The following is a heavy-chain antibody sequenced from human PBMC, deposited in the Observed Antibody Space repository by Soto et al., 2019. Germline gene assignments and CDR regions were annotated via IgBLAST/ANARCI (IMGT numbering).Heavy chain of an antibody. D-gene: IGHD3-22*01. CDR2: ITGSSSYI. Sequence: EVPLVESGGGPVKPGGSLRLSCAASGFTFSSYSMNWVRQAPGKGLEWVSSITGSSSYIYYADSVKGRFTISRDNAKNSLYLQMNSLRAEDTAVYYCARDVYYYDSSAYWAYWGQGTLVTVSS. CDR1: GFTFSSYS. CDR3: ARDVYYYDSSAYWAY. J-gene: IGHJ4*02. V-gene: IGHV3-21*02.